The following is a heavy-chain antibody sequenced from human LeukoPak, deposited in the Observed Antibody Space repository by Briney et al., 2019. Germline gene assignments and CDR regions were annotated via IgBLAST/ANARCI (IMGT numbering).Heavy chain of an antibody. CDR3: AKPHSSGYYWGPFDY. CDR1: GFTFSSYA. J-gene: IGHJ4*02. D-gene: IGHD3-22*01. CDR2: ISGSGGST. V-gene: IGHV3-23*01. Sequence: GGSLRLSCAASGFTFSSYAMSWVRQAPGKGLEWVSVISGSGGSTYYADSVKGRFTISRDNSKNTLYLQMNSLRAEDTALYYCAKPHSSGYYWGPFDYWGQGTLVTVSS.